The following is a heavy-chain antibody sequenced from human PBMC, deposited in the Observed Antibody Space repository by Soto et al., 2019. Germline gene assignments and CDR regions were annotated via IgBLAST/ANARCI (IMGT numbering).Heavy chain of an antibody. Sequence: GWSLRLSCAASGFTFSGYAMSWVRQAPGKGLEWVSAISGSGGSTYYADSVKGRFTISRANSKNTLSLQMNSLRAEDTAVYYCAKDQSEVVPAAMGGRYGMDVWGQGTTVTVSS. CDR1: GFTFSGYA. CDR3: AKDQSEVVPAAMGGRYGMDV. CDR2: ISGSGGST. V-gene: IGHV3-23*01. J-gene: IGHJ6*02. D-gene: IGHD2-2*01.